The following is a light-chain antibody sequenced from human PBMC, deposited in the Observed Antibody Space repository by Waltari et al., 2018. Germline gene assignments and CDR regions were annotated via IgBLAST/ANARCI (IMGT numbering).Light chain of an antibody. J-gene: IGKJ1*01. CDR3: QHYVRLPAT. CDR1: QSVSRA. V-gene: IGKV3-20*01. CDR2: GAS. Sequence: EIVLTQSPGSLSSSQGERVTLSCRASQSVSRALAWYTQKPGQAPRLLIFGASNRATGIPDRFSGSGSETDFSLTISRLEPEDFAVYYCQHYVRLPATFGRGTKVEIK.